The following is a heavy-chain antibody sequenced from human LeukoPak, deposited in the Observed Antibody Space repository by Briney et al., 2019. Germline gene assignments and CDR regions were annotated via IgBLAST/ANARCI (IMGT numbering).Heavy chain of an antibody. J-gene: IGHJ4*02. CDR2: ISSSSSYT. V-gene: IGHV3-11*06. Sequence: PGGSLRLSCAASGFTLSDYYMSWIRQAPGKGLEWVSYISSSSSYTIYADSVKGRFTISRDNAKNSLYLQMNSLRAEDTAVYYCARERGSGSYWGQGTLVTVSS. D-gene: IGHD3-10*01. CDR1: GFTLSDYY. CDR3: ARERGSGSY.